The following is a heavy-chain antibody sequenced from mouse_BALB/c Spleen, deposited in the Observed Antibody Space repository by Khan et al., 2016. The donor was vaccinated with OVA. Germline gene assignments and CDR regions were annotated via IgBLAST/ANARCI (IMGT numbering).Heavy chain of an antibody. Sequence: EVQLQESGPGLVKPSQSLSLTCTVTGYSITSDYAWNWIRQFPGNKLEWMGYISYSGSTSYNPSLKSRISITRDTSKNQFFLQLNSVTTEDTATYYCARSYVNYLDYWGQGTTRTVSS. CDR1: GYSITSDYA. D-gene: IGHD1-1*01. V-gene: IGHV3-2*02. J-gene: IGHJ2*01. CDR2: ISYSGST. CDR3: ARSYVNYLDY.